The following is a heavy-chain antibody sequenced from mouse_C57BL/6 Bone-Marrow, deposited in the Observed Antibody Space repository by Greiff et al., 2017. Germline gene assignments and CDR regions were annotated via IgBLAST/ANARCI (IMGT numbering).Heavy chain of an antibody. CDR1: EYEFPSHD. J-gene: IGHJ3*01. CDR2: INSDGGST. Sequence: EVKLMESGGGLVQPGESLKLSCESNEYEFPSHDMSWVRKTPEKRLELVAAINSDGGSTYYPDTMERRFIISRDNTKKTLYPQMSSLRSEDTALYYCARLQLGLWFVYWGQGTLVTVSA. CDR3: ARLQLGLWFVY. D-gene: IGHD4-1*02. V-gene: IGHV5-2*01.